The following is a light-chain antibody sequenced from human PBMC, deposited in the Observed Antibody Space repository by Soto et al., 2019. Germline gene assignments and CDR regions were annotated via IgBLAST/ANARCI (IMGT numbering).Light chain of an antibody. J-gene: IGLJ1*01. CDR2: EVS. V-gene: IGLV2-8*01. Sequence: QSVLTQPPSASGSPGQSVTISCTGTSSDVFGYNFVSWYQHHPGKAPKLMIYEVSKRPSGVPDRFSGSKSGNTASLTVSGLQAEDGADYYCSSYAGSNIYYVFGTGTKLTVL. CDR3: SSYAGSNIYYV. CDR1: SSDVFGYNF.